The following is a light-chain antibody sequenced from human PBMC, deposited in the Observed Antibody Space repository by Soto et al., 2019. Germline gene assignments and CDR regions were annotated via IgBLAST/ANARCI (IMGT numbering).Light chain of an antibody. V-gene: IGKV4-1*01. CDR1: QSVLYRSIDKNY. CDR2: WAS. CDR3: QQYYSTPPYT. J-gene: IGKJ2*01. Sequence: DIVMTQSPDSLAVSLGERATINCKSSQSVLYRSIDKNYLAWYQRKPGQPPKLLIYWASTRESGVPDRFSGSGSGTNFTLTISSLQAEDVAVYYCQQYYSTPPYTFGQGTKLEIK.